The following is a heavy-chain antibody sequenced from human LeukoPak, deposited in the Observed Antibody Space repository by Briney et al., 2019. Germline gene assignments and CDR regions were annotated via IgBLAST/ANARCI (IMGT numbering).Heavy chain of an antibody. CDR1: GDSFSGYY. J-gene: IGHJ6*02. Sequence: SETLSLTCAVYGDSFSGYYWSWLRQPPGKGLEWFGEINHSGSTNYNPSLASRVTISVDTSNIQFSLKLSSVTAADTAVYYCARGYCSSTSCYTYYYYYGMDVWGQGTTVTVSS. D-gene: IGHD2-2*02. V-gene: IGHV4-34*01. CDR2: INHSGST. CDR3: ARGYCSSTSCYTYYYYYGMDV.